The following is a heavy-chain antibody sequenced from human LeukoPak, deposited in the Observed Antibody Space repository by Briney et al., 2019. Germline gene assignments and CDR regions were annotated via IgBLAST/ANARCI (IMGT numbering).Heavy chain of an antibody. CDR1: GFSFSGHW. V-gene: IGHV3-74*01. D-gene: IGHD6-13*01. CDR2: ISPTGSTT. Sequence: GGSLRLSCTASGFSFSGHWMHWARQLPGKGLVWVSRISPTGSTTSYADSVKGRFTVSRDNAKNTLYLQVNNLRAEDTAVYYCARGPNSNRSGLDFWGRGILLTVSS. J-gene: IGHJ4*02. CDR3: ARGPNSNRSGLDF.